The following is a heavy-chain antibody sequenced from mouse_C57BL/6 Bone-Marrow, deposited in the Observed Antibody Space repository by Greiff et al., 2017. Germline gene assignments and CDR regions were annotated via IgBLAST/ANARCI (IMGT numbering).Heavy chain of an antibody. Sequence: VQLKQSGPELVKPGASVKISCKASGYAFSSSWMNWVKQRPGKGLEWIGRIYPGDGDTNYNGKFKGKATLTADKSSSTAYMQLSSLTSEDSAVYFCARKIYYYGYFDVWGTGTTVTVSS. D-gene: IGHD1-1*01. V-gene: IGHV1-82*01. J-gene: IGHJ1*03. CDR3: ARKIYYYGYFDV. CDR2: IYPGDGDT. CDR1: GYAFSSSW.